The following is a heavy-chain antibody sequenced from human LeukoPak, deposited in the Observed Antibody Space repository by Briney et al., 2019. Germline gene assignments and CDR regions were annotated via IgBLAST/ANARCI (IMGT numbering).Heavy chain of an antibody. Sequence: SQTLSLTCTVSGGSISSGGYYWSWIRQHPGKGLEWLGYIYYSGSTYYNPSLKSRVTISVDTSKNQFSLKLSSVTAADTAVYYCARDRSYSYYGMDVWGQGTTVTVSS. CDR3: ARDRSYSYYGMDV. V-gene: IGHV4-31*03. CDR2: IYYSGST. CDR1: GGSISSGGYY. J-gene: IGHJ6*02.